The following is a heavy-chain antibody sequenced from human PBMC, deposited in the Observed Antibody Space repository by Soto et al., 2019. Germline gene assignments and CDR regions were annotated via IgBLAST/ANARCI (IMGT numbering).Heavy chain of an antibody. CDR3: AKDWGIVVVPAARGIAAAGAFDI. J-gene: IGHJ3*02. Sequence: EVQLLESGGGLVQPGGSLRLSCAASGFTFSSYAMSWVRQAPGKGLEWVSAISGSGGSTYYADSVKGRFTISRDNSKNTLYLQTNSLRAEDTAVYYCAKDWGIVVVPAARGIAAAGAFDIWGQGTMVTVSS. CDR1: GFTFSSYA. V-gene: IGHV3-23*01. CDR2: ISGSGGST. D-gene: IGHD2-2*01.